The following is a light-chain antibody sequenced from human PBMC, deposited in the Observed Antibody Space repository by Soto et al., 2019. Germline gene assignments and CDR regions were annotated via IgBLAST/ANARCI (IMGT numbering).Light chain of an antibody. V-gene: IGLV8-61*01. Sequence: QTVVTQEPAFSVSPGGTVTLTCGLTSGSVSTTYYPSWYQQTPGQAPRTLIYSTNIRSSGVPDRFSGSILGNKAALTITGAQADDESDYHCMLYRGGVLVVFGGGTELTVL. CDR3: MLYRGGVLVV. CDR1: SGSVSTTYY. CDR2: STN. J-gene: IGLJ2*01.